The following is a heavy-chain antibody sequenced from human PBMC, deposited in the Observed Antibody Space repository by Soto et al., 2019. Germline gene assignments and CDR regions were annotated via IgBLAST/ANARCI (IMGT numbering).Heavy chain of an antibody. D-gene: IGHD3-22*01. V-gene: IGHV4-30-4*01. CDR3: ARDQIVVAQYYYYGMDV. J-gene: IGHJ6*02. Sequence: QVQLQESGPGLVKPSQTLSLTCTVSGGSISSGDYYWSWIRQPPGKGLEWIGYIYYSGSTYYNPSLKSRVTISVDTSKNQFSLKLSSVTAADTAVYYCARDQIVVAQYYYYGMDVWGQGTTVTVSS. CDR1: GGSISSGDYY. CDR2: IYYSGST.